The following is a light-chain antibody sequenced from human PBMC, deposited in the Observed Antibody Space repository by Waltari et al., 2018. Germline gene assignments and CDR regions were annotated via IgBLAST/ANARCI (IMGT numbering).Light chain of an antibody. CDR3: QHYVRLPAT. J-gene: IGKJ1*01. CDR2: GAS. Sequence: IVLTQSPGTLSLSPGERATLSCRANQNVSRSLDWYQQKPGQAPKLLIYGASTRATGIPDRFTGSGSGTDFSLTISSLEAEDFAIYFCQHYVRLPATFGQGTKVEIK. V-gene: IGKV3-20*01. CDR1: QNVSRS.